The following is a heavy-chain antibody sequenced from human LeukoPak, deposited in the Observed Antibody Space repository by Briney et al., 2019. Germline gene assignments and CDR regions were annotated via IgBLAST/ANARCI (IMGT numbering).Heavy chain of an antibody. V-gene: IGHV4-34*01. D-gene: IGHD2-15*01. CDR1: GGSFSGYY. Sequence: SETLSLTCAVYGGSFSGYYWSWIRQPPGKGLEWIGEINHSGSTNYNPSLKSRVTISVDTSKNQFSLKLSSVTAADTAVYYCARGTVAVRTSIVYYYYGMDVWGQGTTVTVSS. CDR3: ARGTVAVRTSIVYYYYGMDV. J-gene: IGHJ6*02. CDR2: INHSGST.